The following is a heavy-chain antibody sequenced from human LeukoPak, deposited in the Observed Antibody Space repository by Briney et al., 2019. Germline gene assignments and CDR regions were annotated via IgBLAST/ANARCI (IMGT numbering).Heavy chain of an antibody. D-gene: IGHD3-22*01. V-gene: IGHV3-69-1*01. CDR3: ARDSIYSDNSDYYYDY. J-gene: IGHJ4*02. CDR2: ISSSTNI. CDR1: GFTFSNYK. Sequence: GGSLRVSCAASGFTFSNYKMNWVREAPGKGREWVSFISSSTNIYYSDGVKGRFTISRDNAKNSLYLQMNSLRAEDTAVYYCARDSIYSDNSDYYYDYWGQGTLVTVSS.